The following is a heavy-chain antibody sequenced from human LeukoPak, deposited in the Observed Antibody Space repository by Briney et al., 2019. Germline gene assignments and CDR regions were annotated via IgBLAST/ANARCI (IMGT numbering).Heavy chain of an antibody. D-gene: IGHD2-15*01. CDR3: ARGGAPVGYCSGGSCQYSD. Sequence: SVKVSCKASGYTFTGYYMHWVRQAPGQGLEWMGWINPNSGGTNYAQKFQGRVTMTRDTSISTAYMELSRLRSDDTAVYYCARGGAPVGYCSGGSCQYSDWGQGTLVTVSS. J-gene: IGHJ4*02. V-gene: IGHV1-2*02. CDR1: GYTFTGYY. CDR2: INPNSGGT.